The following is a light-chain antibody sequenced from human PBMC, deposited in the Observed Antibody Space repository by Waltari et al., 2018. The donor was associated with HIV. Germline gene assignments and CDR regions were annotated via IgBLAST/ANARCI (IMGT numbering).Light chain of an antibody. CDR3: AAWDDSLNGVV. J-gene: IGLJ2*01. CDR2: SNN. Sequence: QSVLTQPPSASGTPGQRVTISCSGSSSNIGSNTVNWYQQLPGTAPKLLIYSNNPRPSGVPDRFSGSKSGTSASLAIIGLQSEDEADYYCAAWDDSLNGVVFGGGTKLTVL. CDR1: SSNIGSNT. V-gene: IGLV1-44*01.